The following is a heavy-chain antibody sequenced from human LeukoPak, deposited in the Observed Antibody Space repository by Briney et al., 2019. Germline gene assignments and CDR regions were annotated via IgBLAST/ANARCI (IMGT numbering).Heavy chain of an antibody. CDR2: IIPIFGTA. CDR3: ARGSYYGSGSYPSYYFDH. D-gene: IGHD3-10*01. J-gene: IGHJ4*02. CDR1: GGTFSSYA. V-gene: IGHV1-69*05. Sequence: SVKVSCKASGGTFSSYAISWVRQAPGQGLEWMGGIIPIFGTANYAQKFQGRVTITTDESTSTAYMELSSLRSEDTAVYYCARGSYYGSGSYPSYYFDHWGQGTLVTVSS.